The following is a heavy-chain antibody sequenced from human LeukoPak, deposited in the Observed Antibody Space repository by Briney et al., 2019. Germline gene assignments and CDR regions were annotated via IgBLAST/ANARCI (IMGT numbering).Heavy chain of an antibody. CDR3: ARWGASSGWYC. CDR1: GYSFTSYW. D-gene: IGHD6-19*01. Sequence: GESLKISCKGSGYSFTSYWIGWVRQMPGKGLWWLGIIYPGDSDTRYSPSFQGQVPISADKSISAAYLQWSSLKASDTAMYYCARWGASSGWYCWGQGTLVTVSS. CDR2: IYPGDSDT. J-gene: IGHJ4*02. V-gene: IGHV5-51*01.